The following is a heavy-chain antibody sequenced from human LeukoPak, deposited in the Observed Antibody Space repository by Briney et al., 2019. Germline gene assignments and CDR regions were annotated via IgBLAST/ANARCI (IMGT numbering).Heavy chain of an antibody. CDR3: ARSPAAGTPPFDY. J-gene: IGHJ4*02. Sequence: GGSLRLSCAASGFTFYSYWMSWVRQAPGKGLEWVANINQDGSEKYYVDSVKGRLTISRDNAKNSMYLQMNSLRAEDTAVYYCARSPAAGTPPFDYWGQGTLVTVSS. CDR2: INQDGSEK. V-gene: IGHV3-7*01. D-gene: IGHD6-13*01. CDR1: GFTFYSYW.